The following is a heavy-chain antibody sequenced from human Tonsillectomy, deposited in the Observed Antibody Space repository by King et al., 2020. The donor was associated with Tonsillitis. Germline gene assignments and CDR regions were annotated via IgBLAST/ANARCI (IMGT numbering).Heavy chain of an antibody. D-gene: IGHD2-2*02. CDR2: INQDGSKT. CDR1: GFSFNSDW. Sequence: VQLVESGGGLVQPGGSLILSCAASGFSFNSDWMSWVRQAPGKGLEWVADINQDGSKTYYVASVRGRFTISRDNAKNSVYLQMYSLRAEDTAGYYCARDPHGGSDCYTLDFWGQGTLVTVSS. CDR3: ARDPHGGSDCYTLDF. J-gene: IGHJ4*02. V-gene: IGHV3-7*03.